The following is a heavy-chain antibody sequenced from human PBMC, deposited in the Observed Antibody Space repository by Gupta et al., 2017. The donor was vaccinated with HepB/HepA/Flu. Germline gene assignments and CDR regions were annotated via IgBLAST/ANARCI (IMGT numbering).Heavy chain of an antibody. Sequence: QPQLQESGPGLVKPSETLSLTCTVSGGSISSSNYYWGWIRQPPGKGLEWIGSVYYSGSTYYNPSLKSRVTISIDTSNNQFSLKLISVTAADTALYYCVRQRVRRPRGVRSTYGMDVWGQGTMVTVSS. J-gene: IGHJ6*02. CDR3: VRQRVRRPRGVRSTYGMDV. CDR1: GGSISSSNYY. CDR2: VYYSGST. V-gene: IGHV4-39*01. D-gene: IGHD3-10*01.